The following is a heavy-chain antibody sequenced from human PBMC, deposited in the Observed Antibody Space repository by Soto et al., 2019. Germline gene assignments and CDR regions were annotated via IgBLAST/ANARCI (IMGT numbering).Heavy chain of an antibody. CDR1: GYTFTSYG. J-gene: IGHJ4*02. V-gene: IGHV1-18*01. D-gene: IGHD3-3*01. CDR3: ARDALWSGYTYYFDY. CDR2: ISAYNGNT. Sequence: ASVKVSCKASGYTFTSYGISWVRQAPGQGLEWMGWISAYNGNTNYAQKLQGRVTMTTDTSTSTAYMELRSLRSDDTAVYYCARDALWSGYTYYFDYWGQGTLVTVSS.